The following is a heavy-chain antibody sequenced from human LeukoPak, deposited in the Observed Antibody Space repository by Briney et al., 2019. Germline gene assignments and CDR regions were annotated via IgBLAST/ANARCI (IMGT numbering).Heavy chain of an antibody. CDR1: EFTLSTYA. D-gene: IGHD5-24*01. CDR3: ATEREKSLEY. J-gene: IGHJ4*02. CDR2: ISRSGANT. V-gene: IGHV3-23*01. Sequence: GGSLRLSCAASEFTLSTYAMSWVRQAPGKGLEWVSAISRSGANTYYADSVKGRLTISRDNSKTALFLQMNDLRAEDTAVYYCATEREKSLEYWGQGTLVTVSS.